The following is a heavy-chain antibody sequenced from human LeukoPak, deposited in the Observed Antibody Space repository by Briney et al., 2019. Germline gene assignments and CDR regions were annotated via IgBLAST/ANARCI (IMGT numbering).Heavy chain of an antibody. V-gene: IGHV4-34*01. CDR2: INHSGST. CDR1: GGSFSGYY. D-gene: IGHD3-10*01. Sequence: SETLSLTCAVYGGSFSGYYWSWTRQPPGKGLEWTGEINHSGSTNYNPSLKSRVTISVDTSKNQFSLKLSSVTAADTAVYYCARPSRIRGFDPWGQGTLVTVSS. J-gene: IGHJ5*02. CDR3: ARPSRIRGFDP.